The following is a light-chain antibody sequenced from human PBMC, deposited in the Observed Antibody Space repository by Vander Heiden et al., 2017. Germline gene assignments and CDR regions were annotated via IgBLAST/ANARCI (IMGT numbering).Light chain of an antibody. J-gene: IGLJ1*01. CDR1: NIEVKV. CDR3: QVWDSSSDQEV. Sequence: SYVLTQPPSVSVAPGQTARITCGGNNIEVKVCTGTSRSQARPLCWSSLMMAAGPQGSLSDSLAPNSGNTATLTISRVEAGDEADYYCQVWDSSSDQEVFGTGTKVTVL. V-gene: IGLV3-21*02. CDR2: MMA.